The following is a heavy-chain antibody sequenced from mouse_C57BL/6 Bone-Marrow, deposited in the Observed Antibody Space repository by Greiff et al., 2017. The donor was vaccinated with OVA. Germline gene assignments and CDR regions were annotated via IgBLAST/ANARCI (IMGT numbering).Heavy chain of an antibody. CDR1: GYTFTDYE. CDR2: IDPETGGT. V-gene: IGHV1-15*01. D-gene: IGHD1-1*01. CDR3: TATVGSLYAMDY. J-gene: IGHJ4*01. Sequence: LVESGAELVRPGASVTLSCKTSGYTFTDYEMHWVKQTPVHGLEWIGAIDPETGGTAYNQKFKGKAILTADKSSSTAYMELRSLTSEDSAVYYCTATVGSLYAMDYWGQGTSVTVSS.